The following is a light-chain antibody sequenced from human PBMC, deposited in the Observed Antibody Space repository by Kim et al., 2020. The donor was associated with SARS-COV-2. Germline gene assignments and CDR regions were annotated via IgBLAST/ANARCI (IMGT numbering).Light chain of an antibody. Sequence: PGQAITSSCTGTNSDVGGSTYVSWYQQHPGEAPTVIMYDVSKRPSEVSYRFSGSKSGNTASLTSSGLQAEDEADYYCSAYSANSASFGTGTKVTVL. V-gene: IGLV2-14*03. J-gene: IGLJ1*01. CDR1: NSDVGGSTY. CDR2: DVS. CDR3: SAYSANSAS.